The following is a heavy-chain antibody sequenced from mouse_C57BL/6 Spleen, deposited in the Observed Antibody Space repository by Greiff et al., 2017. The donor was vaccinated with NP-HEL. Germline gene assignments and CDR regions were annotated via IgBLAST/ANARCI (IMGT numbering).Heavy chain of an antibody. CDR1: GYSFTGYY. CDR3: AREGDLLWYN. Sequence: VQLQQSGPALVKPGASVKISCTASGYSFTGYYMHWVKQSSEKSLEWIGELNPSTGGPSYNPQFTGKAPLTVDKSSSTAYMQLKSLTSEDSAVYYCAREGDLLWYNWGQGTTLTVSS. J-gene: IGHJ2*01. D-gene: IGHD2-1*01. CDR2: LNPSTGGP. V-gene: IGHV1-43*01.